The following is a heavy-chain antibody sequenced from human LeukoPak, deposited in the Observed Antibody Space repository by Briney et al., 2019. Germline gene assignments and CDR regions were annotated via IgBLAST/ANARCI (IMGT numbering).Heavy chain of an antibody. V-gene: IGHV5-51*01. J-gene: IGHJ4*02. D-gene: IGHD4-23*01. CDR3: ATTNGGNRYYFDY. Sequence: GESLKISCQGSGYSFITYWIGWVRQMPGKGLEWMGIIHPGDSDTRYSPSFQGQVTISADKSIGTAYLQWSSLKASDTAIYYCATTNGGNRYYFDYWGQGTLVTVSS. CDR1: GYSFITYW. CDR2: IHPGDSDT.